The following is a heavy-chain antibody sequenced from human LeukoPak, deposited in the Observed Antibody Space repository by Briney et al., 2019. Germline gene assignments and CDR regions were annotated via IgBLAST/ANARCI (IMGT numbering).Heavy chain of an antibody. J-gene: IGHJ6*04. D-gene: IGHD5-18*01. CDR1: GFTFSSYW. Sequence: PGGSLRLSCAASGFTFSSYWMHWVRQAPGKGLVWVSRINSDGSSTSYADSVKGRFTISRDNAKNTLYLQMNSLRAEDTAVYYCASRESGYSYGLGFRDVWGKGTTVTVSS. CDR2: INSDGSST. CDR3: ASRESGYSYGLGFRDV. V-gene: IGHV3-74*01.